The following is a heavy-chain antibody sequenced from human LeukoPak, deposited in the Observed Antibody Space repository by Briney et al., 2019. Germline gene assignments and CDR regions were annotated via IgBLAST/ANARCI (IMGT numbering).Heavy chain of an antibody. CDR3: ARIPLDSSGYYYAGDGFDI. J-gene: IGHJ3*02. V-gene: IGHV5-10-1*01. D-gene: IGHD3-22*01. Sequence: GASLLISCKGSGYSFTSYWNTCVRQMPAKGREGMGKIAPSDSYTNYSPSLQGHVTISADKSISTAYLQWSSLKASDTAMYYCARIPLDSSGYYYAGDGFDIWGQGTMVTVSS. CDR2: IAPSDSYT. CDR1: GYSFTSYW.